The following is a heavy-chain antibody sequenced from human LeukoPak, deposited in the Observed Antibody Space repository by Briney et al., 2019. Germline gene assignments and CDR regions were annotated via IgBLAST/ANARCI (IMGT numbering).Heavy chain of an antibody. V-gene: IGHV3-30*02. CDR2: IRYDGSNK. D-gene: IGHD1-7*01. Sequence: QPGGSLTLSCAASGFTFSTYGMNWVRQAPGKELDWVAFIRYDGSNKYYADSVKGRFTISRDNSKNTLYLQMNSLRAEDTAVYYCAKDLSRFNWNYESLDYWGQGTLVTVSS. CDR1: GFTFSTYG. J-gene: IGHJ4*02. CDR3: AKDLSRFNWNYESLDY.